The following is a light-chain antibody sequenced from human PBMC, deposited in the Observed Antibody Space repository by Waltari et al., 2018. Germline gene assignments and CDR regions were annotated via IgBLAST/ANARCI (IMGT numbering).Light chain of an antibody. CDR3: CSYAGSYTYV. Sequence: QSALTQPRSVSGSPGQSVTLSCTGNSTDVGGYNYVSWYQQHPGKAPKLMIYDVSKRPSGVPDRFSGSKSGNTASLTISGLQAEDEADYYCCSYAGSYTYVFGTGTKVTVL. CDR1: STDVGGYNY. V-gene: IGLV2-11*01. CDR2: DVS. J-gene: IGLJ1*01.